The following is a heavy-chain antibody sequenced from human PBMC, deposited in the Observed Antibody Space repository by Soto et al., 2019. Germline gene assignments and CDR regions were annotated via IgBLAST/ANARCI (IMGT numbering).Heavy chain of an antibody. CDR2: ISYDGSNK. Sequence: GALRLSCAASGFTFSSYAMHWVRQAPGKGLEWVAVISYDGSNKYYADSVKGRFTISRDNSKNTLYLQMNSLRAEDTAVYYCARSTTPSRMAAAGTLDYWGQGTLVTVSS. CDR3: ARSTTPSRMAAAGTLDY. CDR1: GFTFSSYA. D-gene: IGHD6-13*01. V-gene: IGHV3-30-3*01. J-gene: IGHJ4*02.